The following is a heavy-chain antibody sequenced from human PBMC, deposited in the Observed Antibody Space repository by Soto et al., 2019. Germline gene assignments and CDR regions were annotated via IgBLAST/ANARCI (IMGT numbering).Heavy chain of an antibody. Sequence: GGSLRLSCAASGFTFSGSAMHWVRQASGKGLEWVGRIRSKANSYATAYAASVKGRFTISRDDSKNTAYLQMNSLKTEDTAVYYCTRHGEVSLVVVAARDYFDYWGQGTLVTVSS. D-gene: IGHD2-15*01. J-gene: IGHJ4*02. CDR2: IRSKANSYAT. CDR3: TRHGEVSLVVVAARDYFDY. V-gene: IGHV3-73*01. CDR1: GFTFSGSA.